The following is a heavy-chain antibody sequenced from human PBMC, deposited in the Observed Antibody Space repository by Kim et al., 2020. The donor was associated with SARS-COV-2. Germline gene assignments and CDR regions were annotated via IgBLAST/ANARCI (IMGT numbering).Heavy chain of an antibody. CDR2: IRSKAHTYAT. V-gene: IGHV3-73*01. J-gene: IGHJ6*01. D-gene: IGHD2-2*01. CDR1: GFTFSGSA. CDR3: TCASPSFYHYAIDV. Sequence: GGSLRLFCAASGFTFSGSAIHWVRQAPGKGLEWVGRIRSKAHTYATAYAVSMGGRFTISRDDSKNTAYLQMNSLKTEDTAVYSCTCASPSFYHYAIDVWG.